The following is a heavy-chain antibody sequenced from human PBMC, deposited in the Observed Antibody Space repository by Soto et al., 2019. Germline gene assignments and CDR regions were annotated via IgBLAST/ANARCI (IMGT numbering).Heavy chain of an antibody. CDR3: ASLGFGSSSLYYGMDV. CDR2: IIPIFGTA. V-gene: IGHV1-69*13. CDR1: GGTFSSYA. J-gene: IGHJ6*02. Sequence: SVKVSCKASGGTFSSYAISWVRQAPGQGLEWMGGIIPIFGTANYAQKFQGRVTITADESTSTAYMELSSLRSEDTAVYYCASLGFGSSSLYYGMDVWGQGTTVTVSS. D-gene: IGHD6-6*01.